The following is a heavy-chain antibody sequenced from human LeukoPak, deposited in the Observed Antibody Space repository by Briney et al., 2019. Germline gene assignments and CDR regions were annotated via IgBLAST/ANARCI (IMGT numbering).Heavy chain of an antibody. Sequence: SVKVSCKASGFTFTSSAMQWVRQARGQRLEWIGWIVVGSGNTNYAQKFQERVTITRDMSTSTAYMEPSSLRSEDTAVYYCAADRTVGATFDYWGQGTLVTVSS. J-gene: IGHJ4*02. CDR3: AADRTVGATFDY. V-gene: IGHV1-58*02. CDR2: IVVGSGNT. CDR1: GFTFTSSA. D-gene: IGHD1-26*01.